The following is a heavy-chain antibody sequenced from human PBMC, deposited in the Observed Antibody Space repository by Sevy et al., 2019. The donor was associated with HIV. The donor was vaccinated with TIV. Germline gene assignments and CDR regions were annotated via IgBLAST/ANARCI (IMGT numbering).Heavy chain of an antibody. CDR2: FDPEDGET. D-gene: IGHD3-22*01. J-gene: IGHJ3*02. Sequence: ASLKVSCKVSGYTLTELSMHWVRQAPGKGLEWMGGFDPEDGETIYAQKFQGRVTMTEDTSTDTAYMGLSSLRSEDTDVYYCATGIPGNAEDYYDSPSYAFDIWGQGTMVTVSS. V-gene: IGHV1-24*01. CDR1: GYTLTELS. CDR3: ATGIPGNAEDYYDSPSYAFDI.